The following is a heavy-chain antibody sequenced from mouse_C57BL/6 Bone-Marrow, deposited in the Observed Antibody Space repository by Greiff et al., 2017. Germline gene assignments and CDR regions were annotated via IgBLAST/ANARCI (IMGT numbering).Heavy chain of an antibody. J-gene: IGHJ2*01. CDR1: GYTFTDYE. Sequence: QVQLQQSGAELVRPGASVTLSCKASGYTFTDYEMHWVKQTPVHGLEWIGAIDPETGGTAYNQKFKGKAILTADKSSSTAYMELRSLTSEDSAVYYCTRRNFGCDDFDYWGQGTTLTVSS. V-gene: IGHV1-15*01. CDR2: IDPETGGT. CDR3: TRRNFGCDDFDY. D-gene: IGHD3-3*01.